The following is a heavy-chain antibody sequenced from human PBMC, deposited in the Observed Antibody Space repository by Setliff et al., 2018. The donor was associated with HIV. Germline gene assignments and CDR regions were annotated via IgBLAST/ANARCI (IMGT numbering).Heavy chain of an antibody. J-gene: IGHJ3*02. V-gene: IGHV1-69*10. CDR1: GYTFTDYF. CDR3: TTDGSYDILTGPTPGDFDI. Sequence: ASVKVSCKASGYTFTDYFMHWVRQAPGQGLEWMGGIIPILGIANYAQKLQGRVTMTEDTSTDTACMELSSLRSEDTAIYYCTTDGSYDILTGPTPGDFDIWGQGTMVTVSS. D-gene: IGHD3-9*01. CDR2: IIPILGIA.